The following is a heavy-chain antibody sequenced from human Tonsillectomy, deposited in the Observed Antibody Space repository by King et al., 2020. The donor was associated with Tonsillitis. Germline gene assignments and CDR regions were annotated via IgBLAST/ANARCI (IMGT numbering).Heavy chain of an antibody. CDR1: GFTFSSYG. CDR3: ARDRDVYIFDY. CDR2: ISYDGSNK. D-gene: IGHD5/OR15-5a*01. Sequence: QLVQSGGGVVQPGGSLRLSCAASGFTFSSYGMHWVRQAPGKGLEWVAVISYDGSNKYYVDSVKGRFTISRDNSKNRLYLQMNSLRAEDTSVYYCARDRDVYIFDYWGQGTLVTVSS. V-gene: IGHV3-33*05. J-gene: IGHJ4*02.